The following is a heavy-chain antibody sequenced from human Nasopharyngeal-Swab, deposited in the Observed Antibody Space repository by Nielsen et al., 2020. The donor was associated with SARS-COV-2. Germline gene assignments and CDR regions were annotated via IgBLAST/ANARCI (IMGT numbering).Heavy chain of an antibody. J-gene: IGHJ6*03. CDR3: ARGLYLKQLVIQYYMDV. V-gene: IGHV1-8*01. CDR1: GYTFTSYD. CDR2: MNPNRANT. Sequence: ASVKVSCKASGYTFTSYDINWLRQATGQGLEWMSWMNPNRANTGYAQKFQGRVTMTRNSSISTAYMELSSLRSEDTAVYYCARGLYLKQLVIQYYMDVWGKGTTVTVSS. D-gene: IGHD6-13*01.